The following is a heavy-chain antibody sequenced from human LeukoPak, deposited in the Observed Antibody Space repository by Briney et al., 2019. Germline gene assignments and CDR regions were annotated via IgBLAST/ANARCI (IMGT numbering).Heavy chain of an antibody. CDR3: ASERSDTYQIDY. J-gene: IGHJ4*02. CDR2: INSNTGGT. D-gene: IGHD3-3*01. CDR1: GYSLTGHY. Sequence: ASVEVSCKASGYSLTGHYMHWVRQAPGQGLEWMGCINSNTGGTNYAQKFQDRVTMTRDTSINTAYMELSSLRYDDTALYYCASERSDTYQIDYWGQGTLVTVSS. V-gene: IGHV1-2*02.